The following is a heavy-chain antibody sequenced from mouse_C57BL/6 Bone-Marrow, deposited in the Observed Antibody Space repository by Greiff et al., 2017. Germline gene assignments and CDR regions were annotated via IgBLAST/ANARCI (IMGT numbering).Heavy chain of an antibody. J-gene: IGHJ3*01. CDR1: GYSITSGYY. Sequence: EVHLVESGPGLVKPSQSLSLTCSVTGYSITSGYYWNWIRQFPGNKLEWMGYISYDGSNNYNPSLKNRISITRDTSKNQFFLKLNSVTTEDTATYYCARRVYDGYYAWFAYWGQGTLVTVSA. CDR2: ISYDGSN. CDR3: ARRVYDGYYAWFAY. D-gene: IGHD2-3*01. V-gene: IGHV3-6*01.